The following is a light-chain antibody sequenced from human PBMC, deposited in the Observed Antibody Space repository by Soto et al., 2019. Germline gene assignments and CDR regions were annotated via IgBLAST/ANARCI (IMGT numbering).Light chain of an antibody. CDR3: QHSYNIPFT. CDR2: GGS. Sequence: DIQMTQSPSSLAASVGERVTITCRASQNIHSFLNWYQQKPGKAPQVLIYGGSAVQSGVPSRFSGSGSETDFTLTISSLQPEDLGSYFCQHSYNIPFTVGPGTKVDI. V-gene: IGKV1-39*01. CDR1: QNIHSF. J-gene: IGKJ3*01.